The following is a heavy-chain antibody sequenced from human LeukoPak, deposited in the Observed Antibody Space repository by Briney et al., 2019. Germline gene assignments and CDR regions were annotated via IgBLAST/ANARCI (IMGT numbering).Heavy chain of an antibody. Sequence: SETLSLTCTVSGGSINHYYWNWIRQPPGKRLEWIGFSYYSGSTKYNPSLKSRVTVSVDTSKNQFSLKLNSVTAADTAVYYCASSNTGSYNDAFDIWGQGTLVTVSS. V-gene: IGHV4-59*01. CDR2: SYYSGST. J-gene: IGHJ3*02. CDR3: ASSNTGSYNDAFDI. CDR1: GGSINHYY. D-gene: IGHD1-26*01.